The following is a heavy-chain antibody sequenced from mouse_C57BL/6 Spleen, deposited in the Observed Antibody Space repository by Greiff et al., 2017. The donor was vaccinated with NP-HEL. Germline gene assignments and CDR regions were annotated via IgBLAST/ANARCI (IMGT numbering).Heavy chain of an antibody. CDR1: GYTFTSYW. D-gene: IGHD1-1*01. V-gene: IGHV1-7*01. J-gene: IGHJ2*01. CDR3: ARREITTGVATDY. CDR2: INPSSGYT. Sequence: VQLQQSGAELAKPGASVKLSCKASGYTFTSYWMHWVKQRPGQGLEWIGYINPSSGYTKYNQKFKDKDTLTADKAYITAYMQLSSLTYEDFAVYYCARREITTGVATDYWGQGTTLTVSS.